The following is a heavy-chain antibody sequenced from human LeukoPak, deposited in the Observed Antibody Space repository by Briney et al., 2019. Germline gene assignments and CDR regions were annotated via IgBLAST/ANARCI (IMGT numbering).Heavy chain of an antibody. CDR1: GGSISSYY. V-gene: IGHV4-59*01. CDR2: IYYSGST. D-gene: IGHD3-16*02. CDR3: ASYQSYYFDY. Sequence: SETLSLTCTVSGGSISSYYWSWIRQPPGKGLEWIGYIYYSGSTNYNPSLKSRVTISVDTSKNQFSLKLSSVTAADTAVYYCASYQSYYFDYWGQGTLVTVSS. J-gene: IGHJ4*02.